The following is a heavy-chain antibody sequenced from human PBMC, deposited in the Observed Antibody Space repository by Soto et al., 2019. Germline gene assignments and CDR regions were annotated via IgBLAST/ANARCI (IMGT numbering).Heavy chain of an antibody. J-gene: IGHJ2*01. V-gene: IGHV1-69*08. D-gene: IGHD4-17*01. Sequence: QDQLVQSGAEVKKPGSSVKVSCKAFGGPFSSHTFSWVRQAPGQGLEWMGRIIPALGTTTYAQKFQGRVTITADESVPTVYMELNSLRTEDTAVYYCARPDFGDYWYFDLCGRGTLVTVSS. CDR1: GGPFSSHT. CDR3: ARPDFGDYWYFDL. CDR2: IIPALGTT.